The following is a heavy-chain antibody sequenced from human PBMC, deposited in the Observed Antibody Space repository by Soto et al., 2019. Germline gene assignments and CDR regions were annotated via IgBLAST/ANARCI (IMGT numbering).Heavy chain of an antibody. CDR1: GFTYESYV. CDR2: INSGGTVA. D-gene: IGHD3-16*02. Sequence: EVQLLESGGGLVQPGGSLRLSCAASGFTYESYVMSWVRQAPGKGLEWVSGINSGGTVAHYADSVKGRFAISRDNSKNTLSLEMNSLRADDTGLYYSAISTGGFGGLFVVPSDYWGQGTLVTVSS. V-gene: IGHV3-23*01. CDR3: AISTGGFGGLFVVPSDY. J-gene: IGHJ4*02.